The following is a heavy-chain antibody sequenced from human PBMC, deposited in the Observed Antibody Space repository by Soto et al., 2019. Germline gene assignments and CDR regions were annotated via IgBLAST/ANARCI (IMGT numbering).Heavy chain of an antibody. CDR2: ISSSGHST. J-gene: IGHJ4*02. Sequence: GXSLRLSCAPSGFTFGNYAISWVRQAPGKGLEWVSAISSSGHSTYYEDSVKGRFTISRDNSKNMLYLQMNSLRADDTAVYYCAKAHKPARGLYYFDYWGQGTLVTVSS. D-gene: IGHD2-15*01. CDR3: AKAHKPARGLYYFDY. CDR1: GFTFGNYA. V-gene: IGHV3-23*01.